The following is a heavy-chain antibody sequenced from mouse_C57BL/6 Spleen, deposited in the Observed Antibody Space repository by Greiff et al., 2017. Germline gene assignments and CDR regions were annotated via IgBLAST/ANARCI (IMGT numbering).Heavy chain of an antibody. J-gene: IGHJ3*01. Sequence: QVQLQQPGAELVMPGASVKLSCKASGYTFTSYWMHWVKQRPGHGLEWIGEIDPSANYTNYNQKFKGKSTLTVYKSSSTAYMQRSSLTSEDSAVYDCARGSAKWFAYWGQGTLVTVSA. V-gene: IGHV1-69*01. D-gene: IGHD3-3*01. CDR2: IDPSANYT. CDR1: GYTFTSYW. CDR3: ARGSAKWFAY.